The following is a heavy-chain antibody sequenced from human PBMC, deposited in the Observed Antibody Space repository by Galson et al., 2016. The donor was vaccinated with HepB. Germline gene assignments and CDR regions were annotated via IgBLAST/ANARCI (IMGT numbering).Heavy chain of an antibody. Sequence: SLRLSCAASGFTFSRYSMNWVRQAPGKGLEWVSSISSGSSYIYYADSVTGRFTISRDNAKNSLYLQMNSLRAEDTAIYYCARDLSGPDFWGPGTQVTVSS. CDR3: ARDLSGPDF. V-gene: IGHV3-21*01. J-gene: IGHJ4*02. CDR1: GFTFSRYS. CDR2: ISSGSSYI.